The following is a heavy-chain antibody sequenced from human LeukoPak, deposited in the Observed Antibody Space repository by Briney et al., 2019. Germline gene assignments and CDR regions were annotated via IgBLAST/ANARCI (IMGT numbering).Heavy chain of an antibody. D-gene: IGHD6-19*01. CDR3: TRAVSGKSLDF. CDR2: IPSSGSPI. Sequence: PGGSLRLPCAASGFTFSSYEMNWVRQAPGKGPEWVSYIPSSGSPIYYADSVKGRFTISRDNAKNSLYLQMNSLRAEDTALYYCTRAVSGKSLDFWGQGTLVTVSS. J-gene: IGHJ4*02. CDR1: GFTFSSYE. V-gene: IGHV3-48*03.